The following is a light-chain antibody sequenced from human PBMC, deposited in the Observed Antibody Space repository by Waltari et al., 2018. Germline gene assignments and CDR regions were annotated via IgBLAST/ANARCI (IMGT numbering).Light chain of an antibody. CDR3: QQSYSIPFT. J-gene: IGKJ3*01. Sequence: DIQMTQSPSSLSASVGDRLTITCRASQRISTYLNWYQQKPGNPPKLLIYAASTLQTGVPSRFSGSGSGTDFTLTINSLQPEEFAIYYCQQSYSIPFTFGPGTKVDI. CDR2: AAS. V-gene: IGKV1-39*01. CDR1: QRISTY.